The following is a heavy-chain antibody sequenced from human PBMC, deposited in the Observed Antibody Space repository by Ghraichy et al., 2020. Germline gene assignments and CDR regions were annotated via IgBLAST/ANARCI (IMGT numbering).Heavy chain of an antibody. CDR3: ASRIAAAGTWYFDY. CDR2: IYYSGST. V-gene: IGHV4-39*01. CDR1: GGSISSSSYY. J-gene: IGHJ4*02. D-gene: IGHD6-13*01. Sequence: ESLNISCTVSGGSISSSSYYWGWIRQPPGKGLEWIGSIYYSGSTYYNPSLKSRVTISVDTSKNQFSLKLSSVTAADTAVYYCASRIAAAGTWYFDYWGQGTLVTVSS.